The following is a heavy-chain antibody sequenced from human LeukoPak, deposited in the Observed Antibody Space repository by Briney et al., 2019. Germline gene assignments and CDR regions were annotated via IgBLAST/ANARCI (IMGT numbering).Heavy chain of an antibody. CDR2: IQRDGREN. Sequence: GGSLRLSCAASGFTFSNYWMNWVRQAPGKGLEWVASIQRDGRENYYVESVKGRFTISRDNAKNSLYLQMNSLRAEDTAVYYCARQGYSSGKWGQGTLVTVSS. CDR3: ARQGYSSGK. CDR1: GFTFSNYW. V-gene: IGHV3-7*01. D-gene: IGHD6-19*01. J-gene: IGHJ4*02.